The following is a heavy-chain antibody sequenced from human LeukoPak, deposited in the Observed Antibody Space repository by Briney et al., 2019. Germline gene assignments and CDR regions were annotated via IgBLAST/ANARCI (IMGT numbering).Heavy chain of an antibody. CDR2: ISFDGSNK. J-gene: IGHJ4*02. CDR3: AGRETGTTPGDY. D-gene: IGHD1-1*01. CDR1: GITFSSYG. Sequence: GRSLRLSCAASGITFSSYGMHWVRQAPGEGLEWVAVISFDGSNKYYADSVKGRFTISRDNSKNTLYLQMSSLRAEDTAVYYCAGRETGTTPGDYWGQGTLVTVSS. V-gene: IGHV3-30*03.